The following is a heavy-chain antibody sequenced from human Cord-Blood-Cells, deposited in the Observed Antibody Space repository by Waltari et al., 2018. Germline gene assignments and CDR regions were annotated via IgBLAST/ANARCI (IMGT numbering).Heavy chain of an antibody. V-gene: IGHV1-69*05. Sequence: QVQLVQSGAEVKKPGSSVKVSCKASGGTFRSYAISWVRQAPGQGLEWMVGIIPIFGTANYAQKFQGRVTITTDESTSTAYMELSSLRSEDTAVYYCARFGRGDGYNSNYWGQGTLVTVSS. J-gene: IGHJ4*02. D-gene: IGHD5-12*01. CDR3: ARFGRGDGYNSNY. CDR1: GGTFRSYA. CDR2: IIPIFGTA.